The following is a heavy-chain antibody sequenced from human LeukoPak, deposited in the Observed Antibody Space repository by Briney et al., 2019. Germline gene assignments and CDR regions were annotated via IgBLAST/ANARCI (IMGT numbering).Heavy chain of an antibody. Sequence: ASVKVSCTASGYTFTDYYFNWVRQAPGQGLEWMGWINPNSGGTHYAQSFQDRVTMTRDTSINTAYMEVSRLRSDDTAVYYCARTLTTATWDFWGQGTLVTVSS. CDR2: INPNSGGT. D-gene: IGHD4-17*01. J-gene: IGHJ4*02. V-gene: IGHV1-2*02. CDR3: ARTLTTATWDF. CDR1: GYTFTDYY.